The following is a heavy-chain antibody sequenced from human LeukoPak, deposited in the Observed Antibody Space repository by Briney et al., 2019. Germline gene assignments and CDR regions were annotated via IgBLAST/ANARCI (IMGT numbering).Heavy chain of an antibody. V-gene: IGHV4-34*01. CDR3: ARERYYDSSGYYYNWFDP. D-gene: IGHD3-22*01. J-gene: IGHJ5*02. Sequence: SETLSLTCAVYGVSFSGYYWSWIRQPPGKGLEWIGEINHSGSTNYNPSLKSRVTISVDTSKNQFSLKLSSVAAADTAVYYCARERYYDSSGYYYNWFDPWGQGTLVTVSS. CDR2: INHSGST. CDR1: GVSFSGYY.